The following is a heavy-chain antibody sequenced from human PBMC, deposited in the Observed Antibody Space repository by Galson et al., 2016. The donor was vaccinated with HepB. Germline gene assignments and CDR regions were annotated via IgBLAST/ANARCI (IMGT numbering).Heavy chain of an antibody. CDR1: GGSFGSYA. Sequence: SVKVSCKASGGSFGSYAINWVRQAAGQGLEWMGGIIPTFATPNHAQKFQGRVSITADESTRTAYMELSSLTSEDTAIYYCARAQDVDLTRTDYWGQGALVTVSS. V-gene: IGHV1-69*13. D-gene: IGHD5-12*01. J-gene: IGHJ4*02. CDR2: IIPTFATP. CDR3: ARAQDVDLTRTDY.